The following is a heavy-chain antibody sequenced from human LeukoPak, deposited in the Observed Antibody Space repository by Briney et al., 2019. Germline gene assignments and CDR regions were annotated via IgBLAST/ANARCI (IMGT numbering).Heavy chain of an antibody. J-gene: IGHJ4*02. D-gene: IGHD3-22*01. CDR3: ARAPHPDYYDSSGYYPFDY. V-gene: IGHV4-31*03. Sequence: SQTLSLTCTVSGGSISSGSYYWDWIRQPPGKGLEWIGYIYYSGGTYYNPSLKSRVTISVDTSKNQFSLKLSSVTAADTAVYYCARAPHPDYYDSSGYYPFDYWGQGTLVTVSS. CDR2: IYYSGGT. CDR1: GGSISSGSYY.